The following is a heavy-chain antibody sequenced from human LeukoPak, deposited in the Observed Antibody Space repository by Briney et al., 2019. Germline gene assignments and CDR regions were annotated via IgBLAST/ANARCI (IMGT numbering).Heavy chain of an antibody. D-gene: IGHD4-17*01. J-gene: IGHJ4*02. CDR3: ASLRMYGDFDY. Sequence: RAGGSLRLSCAASGFTFSSYAMHWVRQAPGKGLEWVAVISYDGSNKYYADSVKGRFTISRDNSKNTLYLQMNSLRAEDTAVYYCASLRMYGDFDYWGQGTLVTVSS. V-gene: IGHV3-30*04. CDR1: GFTFSSYA. CDR2: ISYDGSNK.